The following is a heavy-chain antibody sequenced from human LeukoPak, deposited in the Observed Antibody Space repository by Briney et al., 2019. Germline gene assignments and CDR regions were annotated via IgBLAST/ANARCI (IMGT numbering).Heavy chain of an antibody. CDR2: IYYSGST. J-gene: IGHJ4*02. D-gene: IGHD2-2*01. V-gene: IGHV4-59*08. Sequence: SETLSLTCTVSGGSISSYYWSWIRQPPGKGLEWIGYIYYSGSTYYNPSLKSRVTMSVDTSKNQFSLKLSSVTAADTAVYYCARSRSSYFDYWGQGTLVTVSS. CDR1: GGSISSYY. CDR3: ARSRSSYFDY.